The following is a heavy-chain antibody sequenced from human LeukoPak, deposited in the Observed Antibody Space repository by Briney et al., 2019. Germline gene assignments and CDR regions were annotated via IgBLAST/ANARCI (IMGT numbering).Heavy chain of an antibody. CDR1: GFTFSSYW. CDR3: ARDTVTTLDP. CDR2: INSGGGST. D-gene: IGHD4-17*01. Sequence: GGSLRLSCAASGFTFSSYWMHWVRQAPGKGLVWVSRINSGGGSTTYADSVKGRFTISRDNAKNTLYLQMNSLRAEDTAVYYCARDTVTTLDPWGQGTLVTVPS. V-gene: IGHV3-74*01. J-gene: IGHJ5*02.